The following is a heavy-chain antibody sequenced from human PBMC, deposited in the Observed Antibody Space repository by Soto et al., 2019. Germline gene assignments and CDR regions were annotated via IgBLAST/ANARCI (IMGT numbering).Heavy chain of an antibody. CDR1: GGSISSYY. CDR2: IYSSGST. Sequence: QVHLQESGPGLVKPSETLSLTCTVSGGSISSYYWSWIRQPPGKGLEWIGYIYSSGSTNYNPSLKSRVTISLDTSKNQFSLKLSSVTAADTAVYYCARDAPFGEFAYYFDYWGQGTLVTVSS. CDR3: ARDAPFGEFAYYFDY. V-gene: IGHV4-59*01. J-gene: IGHJ4*02. D-gene: IGHD3-10*01.